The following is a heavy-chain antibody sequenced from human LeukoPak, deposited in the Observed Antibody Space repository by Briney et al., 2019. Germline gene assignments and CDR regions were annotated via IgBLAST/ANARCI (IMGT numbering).Heavy chain of an antibody. CDR1: GFTFDGYA. CDR2: ITWNSGNK. D-gene: IGHD2-15*01. V-gene: IGHV3-9*01. Sequence: HPGGSLRLSCAASGFTFDGYAMHWVRQAPGKGLEWVSGITWNSGNKGYADSVKGRFTISRDNAKNSLFLQMNSLGPEDTALYYCAKDRWGSGGNVLDYWGPGTLVTVSS. J-gene: IGHJ4*02. CDR3: AKDRWGSGGNVLDY.